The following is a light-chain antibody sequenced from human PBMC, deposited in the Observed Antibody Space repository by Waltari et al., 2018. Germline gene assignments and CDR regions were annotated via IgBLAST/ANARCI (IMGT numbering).Light chain of an antibody. CDR2: YVT. CDR3: CSYSTSGSWM. CDR1: SSNIGDYNL. V-gene: IGLV2-23*02. Sequence: QSALTQPASVSGSPGQSITIPCTGTSSNIGDYNLVSWFQHHPGNVPELVMYYVTKRPAGISDRFSGSKSGNTASLTISALQADDEADYYCCSYSTSGSWMFGGGTKVTVL. J-gene: IGLJ3*02.